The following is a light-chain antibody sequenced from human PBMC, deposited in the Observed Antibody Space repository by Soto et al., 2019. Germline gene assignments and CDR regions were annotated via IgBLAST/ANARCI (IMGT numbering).Light chain of an antibody. V-gene: IGKV1-5*03. Sequence: DIQMTQSPSTLSASVGDRVTITCRASQSISSWLAWYQQKPGKAPKLLIYKASSLESGVQSRFSGSESGKEFTFTSSSLQPDDFENYYCKRCNTFPLTFGGGPRWRSN. CDR1: QSISSW. CDR3: KRCNTFPLT. CDR2: KAS. J-gene: IGKJ4*01.